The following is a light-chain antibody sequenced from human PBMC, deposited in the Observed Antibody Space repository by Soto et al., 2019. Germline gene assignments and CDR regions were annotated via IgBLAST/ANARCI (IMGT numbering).Light chain of an antibody. V-gene: IGKV1-39*01. Sequence: DIQMTQSPSSLSASVGDRVTITCRASQSIINYLNWYQQKPGKAPELLIYAASSLQGGVPSRFSGSGSGTDFTLTINNLQPDDFASYYCQQSYSIPPTFCQGTKLEV. CDR2: AAS. CDR3: QQSYSIPPT. CDR1: QSIINY. J-gene: IGKJ2*01.